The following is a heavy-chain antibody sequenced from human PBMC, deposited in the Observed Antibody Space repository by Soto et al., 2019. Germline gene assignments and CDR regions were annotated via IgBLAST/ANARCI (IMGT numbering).Heavy chain of an antibody. J-gene: IGHJ4*02. Sequence: EVQLVESGGGLVKPGGSLRLSCAASGFTFSSYSMNWVRQAPGKGLEWVSSISSSSSYIYYADSVKGRFTISRDNAKNSLYLQMNSLRAEDTAVYYCARVRGYLGPLDYWGQGTLFTVSS. D-gene: IGHD5-12*01. CDR1: GFTFSSYS. CDR3: ARVRGYLGPLDY. CDR2: ISSSSSYI. V-gene: IGHV3-21*01.